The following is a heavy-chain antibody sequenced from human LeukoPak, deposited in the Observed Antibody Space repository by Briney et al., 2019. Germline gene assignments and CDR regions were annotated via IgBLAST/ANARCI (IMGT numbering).Heavy chain of an antibody. CDR3: ARLRGNYFPDF. Sequence: PSETLSLTCAVSGGSMSNYYWAWIRQPPGKGLEWIAYIHYSGSTDYNPSLNGRVAISVDTSANQFSPKLTSMTPADTAVYYCARLRGNYFPDFWGQGTLVTASS. D-gene: IGHD2/OR15-2a*01. CDR1: GGSMSNYY. J-gene: IGHJ4*02. CDR2: IHYSGST. V-gene: IGHV4-59*01.